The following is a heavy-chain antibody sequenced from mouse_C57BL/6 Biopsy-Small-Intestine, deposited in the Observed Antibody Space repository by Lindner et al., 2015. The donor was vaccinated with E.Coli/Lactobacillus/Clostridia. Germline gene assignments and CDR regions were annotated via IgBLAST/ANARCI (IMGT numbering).Heavy chain of an antibody. Sequence: SVKVSCKASGYSFSGYGQYLYWVRQAPGQRPECMGWIYPNSGATRYAQKFQGRVTMTSDTSISTAYMELGRLTSDDTAVYYCARDSGRPGRYWYFNLWGRGTLVTVSS. CDR3: ARDSGRPGRYWYFNL. CDR1: GYSFSGYGQY. CDR2: IYPNSGAT. J-gene: IGHJ1*01. D-gene: IGHD3-1*01. V-gene: IGHV1-34*02.